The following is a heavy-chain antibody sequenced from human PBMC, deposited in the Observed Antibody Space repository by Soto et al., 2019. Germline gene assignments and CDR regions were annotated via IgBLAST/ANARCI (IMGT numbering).Heavy chain of an antibody. J-gene: IGHJ4*02. D-gene: IGHD3-16*01. CDR1: GFTLRDYY. CDR2: INPGGDVI. Sequence: GGSLRLSCAASGFTLRDYYMTWIRQAPGKGLELLSYINPGGDVIKYVDSVKGRFTISRDNAKNPLYPHMNSLRGEDSAVYYCTRDPRITDFWGQGTLVTVSS. CDR3: TRDPRITDF. V-gene: IGHV3-11*01.